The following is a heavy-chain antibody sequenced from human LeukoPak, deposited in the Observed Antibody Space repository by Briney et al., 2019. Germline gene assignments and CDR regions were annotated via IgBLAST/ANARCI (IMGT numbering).Heavy chain of an antibody. J-gene: IGHJ6*03. CDR1: GDSVSSNSAA. Sequence: SQTLSLTCAISGDSVSSNSAAWNWIRQSPSRGLEWLGRTYYRSKWYNDYAVSVKSRITINPDTSKNQFSLQLNSVTPEDTAVYYCASVDTAMVKAAYYYYYMDVWGKGTTVTVSS. V-gene: IGHV6-1*01. D-gene: IGHD5-18*01. CDR2: TYYRSKWYN. CDR3: ASVDTAMVKAAYYYYYMDV.